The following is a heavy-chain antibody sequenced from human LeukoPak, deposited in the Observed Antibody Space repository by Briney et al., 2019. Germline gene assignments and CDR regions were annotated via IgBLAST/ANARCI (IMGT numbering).Heavy chain of an antibody. CDR2: ISSSSSYI. J-gene: IGHJ4*02. V-gene: IGHV3-21*01. CDR3: AIVRGSGWSGFDY. CDR1: GFTFSSYS. D-gene: IGHD6-19*01. Sequence: PGGSLRLSCAASGFTFSSYSMNWVRQAPGKGLEWVSSISSSSSYIYYADSVKGRFTISRDNAKNSLYLQMNSLRAEDTAVYYCAIVRGSGWSGFDYWGQGTLVTVSS.